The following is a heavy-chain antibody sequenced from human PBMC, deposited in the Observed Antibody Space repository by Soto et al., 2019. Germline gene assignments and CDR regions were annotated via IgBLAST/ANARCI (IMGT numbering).Heavy chain of an antibody. D-gene: IGHD3-22*01. CDR3: TRAPQYGSGYYFSGRGEI. Sequence: QVQLVQSGAEVKKPGASVNVSCKTSGYTFTNFGLSWVRQAPGQGLEWMGWISSYNGNTLYAQKLQGRVTMTTDTSTRTAYMYLKSLRSDDTAMYYGTRAPQYGSGYYFSGRGEIWGQGTMLSVSS. CDR2: ISSYNGNT. V-gene: IGHV1-18*01. J-gene: IGHJ3*02. CDR1: GYTFTNFG.